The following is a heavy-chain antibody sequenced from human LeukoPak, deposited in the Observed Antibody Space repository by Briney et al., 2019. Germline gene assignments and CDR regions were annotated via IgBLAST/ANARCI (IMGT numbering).Heavy chain of an antibody. V-gene: IGHV3-48*02. Sequence: GGSLRLSCAASGFTFGTYAMNWVRQAPGKGLEWVSYISSSSDTIYYADSVKGRFTISRDNAKNSLYLQMNSLRDEDTAVYYCVRGDGWFGELLNFDNWGQGTLVTVSS. CDR2: ISSSSDTI. CDR3: VRGDGWFGELLNFDN. J-gene: IGHJ4*02. D-gene: IGHD3-10*01. CDR1: GFTFGTYA.